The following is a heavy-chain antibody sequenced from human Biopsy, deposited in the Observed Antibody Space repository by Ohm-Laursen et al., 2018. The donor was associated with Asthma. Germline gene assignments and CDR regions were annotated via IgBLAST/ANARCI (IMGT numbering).Heavy chain of an antibody. V-gene: IGHV1-69*13. Sequence: SVKVSCKASGDTFGSYAISWVRQAPGQGLEWMGGFSLIFGRVNHAQKFEGRATITADLFTRTAYMELSSLRSDDTAVYYCARPDPGRPIVYYYYGMDVWGQGTTVTVYS. J-gene: IGHJ6*02. CDR1: GDTFGSYA. CDR2: FSLIFGRV. D-gene: IGHD1-26*01. CDR3: ARPDPGRPIVYYYYGMDV.